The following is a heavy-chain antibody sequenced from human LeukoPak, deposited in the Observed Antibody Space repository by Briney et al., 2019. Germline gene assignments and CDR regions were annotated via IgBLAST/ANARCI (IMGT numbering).Heavy chain of an antibody. CDR1: GFTFSSYA. V-gene: IGHV3-23*01. CDR2: ISGSGGST. D-gene: IGHD6-13*01. CDR3: AKDQGYSSSWYDF. J-gene: IGHJ5*01. Sequence: GGSLRLSCAASGFTFSSYAMSWVRQAPGKGLEWVSAISGSGGSTFYADSVKGRFTISRDSSKNTLYLQMNSLRAEDTAVYYCAKDQGYSSSWYDFWGQGTLVTVSS.